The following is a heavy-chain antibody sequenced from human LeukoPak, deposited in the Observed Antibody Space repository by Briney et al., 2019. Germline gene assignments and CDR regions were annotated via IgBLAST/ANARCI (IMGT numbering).Heavy chain of an antibody. V-gene: IGHV4-4*07. CDR1: GGSFSGYY. J-gene: IGHJ4*02. D-gene: IGHD3-3*01. CDR3: ARDLPLYDFWSGYEY. CDR2: IYTSGST. Sequence: SETLSLTCAVYGGSFSGYYWSWIRQPAGKGLEWIGRIYTSGSTNYNPSLKSRVTMSVDTSKNQFSLKLSSVTAADTAVYYCARDLPLYDFWSGYEYWGQGTLVTVSS.